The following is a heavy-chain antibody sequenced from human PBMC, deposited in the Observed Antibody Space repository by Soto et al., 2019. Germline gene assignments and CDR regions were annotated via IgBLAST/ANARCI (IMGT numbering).Heavy chain of an antibody. V-gene: IGHV3-23*01. D-gene: IGHD2-21*02. CDR1: GLTFGNYA. CDR2: ISGDSGRT. Sequence: EVQLLESGGGLVQPGGSVRLSCAASGLTFGNYAMSWVRQAPGKGLEWVSAISGDSGRTYYADSVKGRFTISRDNSKNTLYLQMNTLRAEDTAVYYCAVTPNCGRDCSAASYGYFDIWGRGTLVTVSS. J-gene: IGHJ2*01. CDR3: AVTPNCGRDCSAASYGYFDI.